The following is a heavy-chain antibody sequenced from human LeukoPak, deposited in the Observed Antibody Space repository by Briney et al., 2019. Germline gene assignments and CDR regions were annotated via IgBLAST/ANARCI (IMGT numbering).Heavy chain of an antibody. D-gene: IGHD4-23*01. CDR2: IYSGGST. CDR3: ARGYDGNSPFFDY. CDR1: GFTVSSNY. J-gene: IGHJ4*02. V-gene: IGHV3-53*01. Sequence: GGSLRLSCAASGFTVSSNYMSWVRQAPGKGLEWVSVIYSGGSTYYADSVKGRFTISRDNAKSTLYLQMNSLRAEDAAVYYCARGYDGNSPFFDYWGQGTLVTVSS.